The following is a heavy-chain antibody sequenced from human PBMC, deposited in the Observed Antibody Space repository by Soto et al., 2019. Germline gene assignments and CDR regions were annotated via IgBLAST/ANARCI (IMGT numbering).Heavy chain of an antibody. CDR3: ARDKRDLRFLEWSYYFDY. CDR1: GFTFSSSA. J-gene: IGHJ4*02. V-gene: IGHV3-30-3*01. Sequence: PGGSLRLSCAASGFTFSSSAMHGVRQAPGKGLEWVAVISYDGSNKYYADSVKGRFTISRDNSKNTLYLQMNSLRAEDTAVYYCARDKRDLRFLEWSYYFDYWGQGTLVTVSS. D-gene: IGHD3-3*01. CDR2: ISYDGSNK.